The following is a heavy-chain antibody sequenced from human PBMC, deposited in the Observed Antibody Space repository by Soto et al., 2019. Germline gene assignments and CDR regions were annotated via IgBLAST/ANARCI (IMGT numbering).Heavy chain of an antibody. CDR1: GGSISSSSYY. V-gene: IGHV4-39*01. D-gene: IGHD3-10*01. Sequence: QLQLQESGPGLVKPSVTLSLTCTVSGGSISSSSYYWGWIRQPPGKGLEWIGSIYYSGSTYYNPSLKSRVTISVDTSKNQFSLKLSSVTAADTAVYYCSLHYYYGSGRYYYYMDVWGKGTTVTVSS. CDR2: IYYSGST. CDR3: SLHYYYGSGRYYYYMDV. J-gene: IGHJ6*03.